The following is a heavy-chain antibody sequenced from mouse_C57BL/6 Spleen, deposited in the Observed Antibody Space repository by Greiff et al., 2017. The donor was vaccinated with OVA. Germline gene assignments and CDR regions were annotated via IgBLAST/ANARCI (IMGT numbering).Heavy chain of an antibody. CDR3: ARAPSDAMDY. CDR1: GFTFSSYA. J-gene: IGHJ4*01. CDR2: ISDGGSYT. Sequence: DVHLVESGGGLVKPGGSLKLSCAASGFTFSSYAMSWVRQTPEKRLEWVATISDGGSYTYYPDNVKGRFTISRDNAKNNLYLQMSHLKSEDTAMYYCARAPSDAMDYWGKGTSVTVSS. V-gene: IGHV5-4*01. D-gene: IGHD6-1*01.